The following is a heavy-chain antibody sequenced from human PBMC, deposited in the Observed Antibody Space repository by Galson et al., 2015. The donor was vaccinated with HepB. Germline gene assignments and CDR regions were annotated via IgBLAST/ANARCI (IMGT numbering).Heavy chain of an antibody. V-gene: IGHV3-48*03. Sequence: SLRLSCAASGFSFSNYEMNWVRQAPGKGLEWVCYIRSSGNSKYYADSVKGRFTISRDNGENSMYLQMNNMRAENTAVYYFDRKGGYSGYVVDCLGQGSLVTVSS. J-gene: IGHJ4*02. CDR3: DRKGGYSGYVVDC. CDR1: GFSFSNYE. D-gene: IGHD5-12*01. CDR2: IRSSGNSK.